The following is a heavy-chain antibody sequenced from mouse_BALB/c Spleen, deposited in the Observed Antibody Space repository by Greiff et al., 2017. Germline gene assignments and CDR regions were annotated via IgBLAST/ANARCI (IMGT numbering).Heavy chain of an antibody. CDR2: ISSGGSYT. Sequence: EVMLVESRGGLVKPGGSLKLSCAASGFTFSSYAMSWVRQSPEKRLEWVAEISSGGSYTYYPDTVTGRFTISRDNAKNTLYLEMSSLRSEDTAMYYCARVSLNYFDYWGQGTTLTVSS. CDR1: GFTFSSYA. J-gene: IGHJ2*01. CDR3: ARVSLNYFDY. V-gene: IGHV5-9-4*01.